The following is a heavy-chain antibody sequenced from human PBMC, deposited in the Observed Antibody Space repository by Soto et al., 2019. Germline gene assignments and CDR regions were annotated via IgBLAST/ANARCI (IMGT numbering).Heavy chain of an antibody. D-gene: IGHD3-22*01. CDR2: ISDSGHYI. V-gene: IGHV3-21*01. J-gene: IGHJ5*02. CDR3: ARSGLALPYSASHWFDP. CDR1: GFTSSTYG. Sequence: CAGSGFTSSTYGMNWVRQAPGKGLEWLSSISDSGHYIYYADSGIGGFTIARDHAKDSRVLQGSGLGGEVKAVYYCARSGLALPYSASHWFDPWGHGTLVTVSS.